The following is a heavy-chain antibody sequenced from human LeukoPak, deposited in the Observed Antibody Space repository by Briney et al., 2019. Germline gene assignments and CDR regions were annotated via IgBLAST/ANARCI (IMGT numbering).Heavy chain of an antibody. V-gene: IGHV6-1*01. Sequence: SQTLSLTCAISGDSVSNDTAAWSWIRQPPSRGLEWLGRTYYRSKWYYDYALSVKSRMTIDLGTSKNRLSLHLNSVTPDDTAVYYCARLRRYIKQATSGMDVWGQGTTVTVSS. D-gene: IGHD5-18*01. CDR1: GDSVSNDTAA. CDR3: ARLRRYIKQATSGMDV. J-gene: IGHJ6*02. CDR2: TYYRSKWYY.